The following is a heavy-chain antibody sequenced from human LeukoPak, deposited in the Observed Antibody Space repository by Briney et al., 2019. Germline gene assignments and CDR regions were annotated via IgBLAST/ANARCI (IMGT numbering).Heavy chain of an antibody. Sequence: GGSLRLSCAASGFTFDDYAMHWVRQAPGKGLEWVSGISWNSGSIVYADSVKGRFTISRDNAKNSLYLQMNSLRAEDTALYYCAKGAVAGTWDWFDPWGQGTLVTVSS. CDR3: AKGAVAGTWDWFDP. CDR1: GFTFDDYA. D-gene: IGHD6-19*01. CDR2: ISWNSGSI. V-gene: IGHV3-9*01. J-gene: IGHJ5*02.